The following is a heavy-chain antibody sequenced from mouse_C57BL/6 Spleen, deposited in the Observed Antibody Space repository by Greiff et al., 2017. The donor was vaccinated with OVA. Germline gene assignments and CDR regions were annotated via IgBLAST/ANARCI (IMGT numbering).Heavy chain of an antibody. V-gene: IGHV1-69*01. CDR2: IDPSDSYT. CDR3: ARAPYGNSWYFDV. CDR1: GYTFTSYW. D-gene: IGHD2-10*02. Sequence: QVHVKQPGAELVMPGASVKLSCKASGYTFTSYWMHWVKQRPGQGLEWIGEIDPSDSYTNYNQKFKGKSTLTVDKSSSTAYMQLSSLTSEDSAVYYCARAPYGNSWYFDVWGTGTTVTVSS. J-gene: IGHJ1*03.